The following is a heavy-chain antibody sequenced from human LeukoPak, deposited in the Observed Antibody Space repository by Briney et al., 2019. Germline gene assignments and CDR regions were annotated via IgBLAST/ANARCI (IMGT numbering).Heavy chain of an antibody. CDR2: ISYDGSNK. CDR3: ARDPRVVRATH. D-gene: IGHD1-26*01. J-gene: IGHJ4*02. CDR1: GFTFSSYA. Sequence: GGSLRLSCAASGFTFSSYAMHWVRQAPGKGLEWVAVISYDGSNKYYADSVKGRFTISRDNSKNTLYLQMNSLRAEDTAVYYCARDPRVVRATHWGQGTLATVSS. V-gene: IGHV3-30*01.